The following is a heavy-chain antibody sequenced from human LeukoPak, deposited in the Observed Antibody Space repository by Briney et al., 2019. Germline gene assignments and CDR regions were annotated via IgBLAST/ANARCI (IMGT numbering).Heavy chain of an antibody. CDR3: ARGGLVRGVIIRNADY. D-gene: IGHD3-10*01. J-gene: IGHJ4*02. CDR1: GYTFTSYG. V-gene: IGHV1-2*02. Sequence: ASVKVSCKASGYTFTSYGISWVRQAPGQGLEWMGWINPNSGGTNYAQKFQGRVTMTRDTSISTAYMELSRLRSDDTAVYYCARGGLVRGVIIRNADYWGQGTLVTVSS. CDR2: INPNSGGT.